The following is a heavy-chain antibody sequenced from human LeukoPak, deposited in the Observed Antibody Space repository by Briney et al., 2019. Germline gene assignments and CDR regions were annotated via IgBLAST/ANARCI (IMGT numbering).Heavy chain of an antibody. CDR2: INANTGGT. CDR1: GYPFIGNY. Sequence: ASVKVSCKASGYPFIGNYIHWVRQAPGQGLEWMGWINANTGGTSYAQKFQDGVTMTRNTSINTAYMELSRLRFDDTAVYYCAKVRERGYSSKPFDLWGQGTMVTVSS. V-gene: IGHV1-2*02. D-gene: IGHD5-18*01. J-gene: IGHJ3*01. CDR3: AKVRERGYSSKPFDL.